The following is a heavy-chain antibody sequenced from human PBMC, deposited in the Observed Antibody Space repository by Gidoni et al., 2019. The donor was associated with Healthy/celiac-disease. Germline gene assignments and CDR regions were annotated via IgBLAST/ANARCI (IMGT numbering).Heavy chain of an antibody. CDR1: VFTFSSYG. J-gene: IGHJ6*02. Sequence: QVQLVESGGCVVQPGRSLRLSCAASVFTFSSYGMPWVRQAPGKGLEWVAVIWYDGSNKYYADSVKGRFTISRDNSKNTLYLQMNSLRAEDTAVYYCARGKPLGYYDFWSGRYGMDVWGQGTTVTVSS. CDR2: IWYDGSNK. V-gene: IGHV3-33*01. CDR3: ARGKPLGYYDFWSGRYGMDV. D-gene: IGHD3-3*01.